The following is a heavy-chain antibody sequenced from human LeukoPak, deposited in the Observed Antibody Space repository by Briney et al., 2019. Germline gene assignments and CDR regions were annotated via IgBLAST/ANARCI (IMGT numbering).Heavy chain of an antibody. Sequence: GGSLRLSLVAPGFTFSTYWISWVRQAPGKGLEGVANIKQDGSEKYYVDSVKGRFTISRDNAKNSLYLQMNSLRAEDTAVYYCARDGLYGGPDYWGQGTLVTVSS. J-gene: IGHJ4*02. CDR1: GFTFSTYW. CDR2: IKQDGSEK. V-gene: IGHV3-7*01. D-gene: IGHD2-2*02. CDR3: ARDGLYGGPDY.